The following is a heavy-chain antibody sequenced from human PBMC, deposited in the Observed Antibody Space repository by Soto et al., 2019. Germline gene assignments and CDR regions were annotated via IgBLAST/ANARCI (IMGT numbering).Heavy chain of an antibody. J-gene: IGHJ4*02. CDR2: IYYSGST. V-gene: IGHV4-39*01. D-gene: IGHD3-22*01. CDR1: GGSISSSSYY. CDR3: ATFSDYYDSSGIDY. Sequence: KTSETLSLTCTVSGGSISSSSYYWVWIRQPPGKGLEWIGSIYYSGSTYYNPSLKSRVTISVDTSKNQFSLKLSSVTAADTAVYYCATFSDYYDSSGIDYWGQGTLVTVSS.